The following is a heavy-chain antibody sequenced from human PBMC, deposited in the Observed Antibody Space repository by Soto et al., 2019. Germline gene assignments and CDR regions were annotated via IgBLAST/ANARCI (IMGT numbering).Heavy chain of an antibody. Sequence: EVQLVESGGGLVQPGGSLRLSCAASKFTFSGYSMNWVRQAPGKGLEWVSYISSTSATIYYADSVKGRFTISRDDAKNSLYLQMNSLREEDTAVYYCARGSEKGGGPWGQGTLVTVSS. CDR3: ARGSEKGGGP. D-gene: IGHD3-16*01. CDR1: KFTFSGYS. J-gene: IGHJ5*02. V-gene: IGHV3-48*02. CDR2: ISSTSATI.